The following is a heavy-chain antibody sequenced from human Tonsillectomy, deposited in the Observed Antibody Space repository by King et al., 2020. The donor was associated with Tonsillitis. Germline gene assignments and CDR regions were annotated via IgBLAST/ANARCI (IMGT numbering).Heavy chain of an antibody. V-gene: IGHV1-69*09. CDR3: ARDTIPVSTFDCFDP. CDR1: GGTFSGYA. CDR2: IFPILGAA. J-gene: IGHJ5*02. D-gene: IGHD2-2*01. Sequence: VQLVESGAEVKKPGSSVKVPCMASGGTFSGYAISWVRRAPGQGLQWMGRIFPILGAANYTQNFQDRVTVTADISTSTAYMELTSLRPDDTAVYLCARDTIPVSTFDCFDPWGQGTLVTVSS.